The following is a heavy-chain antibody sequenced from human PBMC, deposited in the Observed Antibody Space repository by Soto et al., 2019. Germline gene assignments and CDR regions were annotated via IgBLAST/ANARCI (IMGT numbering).Heavy chain of an antibody. D-gene: IGHD1-26*01. CDR1: GFTFSSYG. J-gene: IGHJ4*02. V-gene: IGHV3-33*01. CDR2: IWYDGSNK. Sequence: PGGSLRLSCAASGFTFSSYGMHWVRQAPGKGLEWVAVIWYDGSNKYYADSVKGRFTISRDNSKNTLYLQMNSLRAEDTAVYYCARPLNMMGAASPWNYFDYWGQGTLVTVSS. CDR3: ARPLNMMGAASPWNYFDY.